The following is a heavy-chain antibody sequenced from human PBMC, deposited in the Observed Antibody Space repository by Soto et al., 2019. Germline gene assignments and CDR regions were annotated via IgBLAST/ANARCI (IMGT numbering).Heavy chain of an antibody. CDR3: ARSDGTLQLRTEYFQH. Sequence: ASVKVSCKASGYTFTSYTVSWVRQAPGQGLEWIGWISANNDNTDFAQRFQDRVTLTTDTSTRTAYMELRSLQSEDTAVYYCARSDGTLQLRTEYFQHWGQGTLVTVSS. CDR1: GYTFTSYT. V-gene: IGHV1-18*01. J-gene: IGHJ1*01. D-gene: IGHD5-12*01. CDR2: ISANNDNT.